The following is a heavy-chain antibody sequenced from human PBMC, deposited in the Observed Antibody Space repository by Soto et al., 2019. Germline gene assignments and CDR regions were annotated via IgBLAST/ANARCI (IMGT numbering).Heavy chain of an antibody. CDR1: GFTFSSYA. V-gene: IGHV3-30-3*01. J-gene: IGHJ4*02. CDR2: ISYDGSNK. Sequence: QVQLVESGGGVVQPGRSLRLSCAASGFTFSSYAMHWVRQAPGKGLEWVAVISYDGSNKYYADSVKGRFTISRDNSKNTLYLQMNSLRAEDTAVYYCARDPVAGTGYWGQGTLVTVSS. D-gene: IGHD6-19*01. CDR3: ARDPVAGTGY.